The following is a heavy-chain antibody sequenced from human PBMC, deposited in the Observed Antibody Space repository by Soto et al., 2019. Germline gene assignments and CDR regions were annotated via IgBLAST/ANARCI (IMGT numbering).Heavy chain of an antibody. CDR1: GYTFTSYG. CDR2: ISAYNGKT. Sequence: QVQLVQSGAEVKKPGASVKVSCKASGYTFTSYGISWVRQAPGQGLQWMGWISAYNGKTNYAQKLQGRVTMTTVTSTSTDYMELRSLRSDDTAADYWATDPAHLYRSERGASWFDPWCQGTLVTVSS. CDR3: ATDPAHLYRSERGASWFDP. V-gene: IGHV1-18*01. D-gene: IGHD6-25*01. J-gene: IGHJ5*02.